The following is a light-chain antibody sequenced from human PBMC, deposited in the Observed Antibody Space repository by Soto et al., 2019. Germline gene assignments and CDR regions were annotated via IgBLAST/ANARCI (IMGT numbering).Light chain of an antibody. CDR3: SSYTSTSTYV. V-gene: IGLV2-14*01. CDR2: DVS. J-gene: IGLJ1*01. CDR1: SRDVGGYNF. Sequence: QSVLTQPASVSGSPGQSITISCTGTSRDVGGYNFVSWYQQHPDKAPKLMIYDVSNRPSGVSTRFSGSKSGNTASLTISGLQAEDEADYYCSSYTSTSTYVFGTGTKVTVL.